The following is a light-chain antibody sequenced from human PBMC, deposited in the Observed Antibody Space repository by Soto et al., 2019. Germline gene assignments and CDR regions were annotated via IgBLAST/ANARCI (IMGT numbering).Light chain of an antibody. Sequence: DIQMTQSPSAMSASVGGAVTITCRASQGVRTYLAWFQQKPGKVPKRMIFSASNLQSGVPSRFSGSGSGTDFTLTISSLQPEDFATYYCQQSYTTLRTLGQGTKVDIK. CDR1: QGVRTY. V-gene: IGKV1-17*03. J-gene: IGKJ1*01. CDR2: SAS. CDR3: QQSYTTLRT.